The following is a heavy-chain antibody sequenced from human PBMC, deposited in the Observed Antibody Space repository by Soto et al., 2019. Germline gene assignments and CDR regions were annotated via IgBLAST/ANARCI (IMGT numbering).Heavy chain of an antibody. CDR2: INHSGST. V-gene: IGHV4-34*01. D-gene: IGHD4-17*01. Sequence: QVQLQQWGAGLLKPSEALSLTCAVYGGSFSGYYWSWIRQPPGKGLEWIGEINHSGSTNYNPSLKSRVTISVDTSKNQFSLKLSSVTAADTAVYYCAGSHTVTTYYWGQGTLVTVSS. CDR1: GGSFSGYY. CDR3: AGSHTVTTYY. J-gene: IGHJ4*02.